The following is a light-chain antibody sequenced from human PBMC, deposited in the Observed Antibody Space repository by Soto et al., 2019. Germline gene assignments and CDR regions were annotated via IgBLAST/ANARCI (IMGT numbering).Light chain of an antibody. CDR3: QQYNNWPPDRT. Sequence: EIVMTQSPATLSVSPGERATLSCRASQSVGSNLAWYQQKPGQPPRLLIYGASTRATGIPARFSGSGSGTEFTLTISSLQSEDFAIYFCQQYNNWPPDRTFGQGTNIEIK. CDR2: GAS. J-gene: IGKJ1*01. CDR1: QSVGSN. V-gene: IGKV3-15*01.